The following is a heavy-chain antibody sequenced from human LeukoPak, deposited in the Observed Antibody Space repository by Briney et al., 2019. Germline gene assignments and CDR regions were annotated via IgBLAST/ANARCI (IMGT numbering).Heavy chain of an antibody. V-gene: IGHV3-30*18. CDR3: AKTPQIYSSSWYDWFDP. CDR1: GFTFSSYA. CDR2: ISYDGSNK. J-gene: IGHJ5*02. D-gene: IGHD6-13*01. Sequence: PGGSLRLSCAASGFTFSSYAIHWVRQAPGKGLEWVAVISYDGSNKYYADSVKGRFTISRDNSKNMLYLQMNSLRAEDTAVYYCAKTPQIYSSSWYDWFDPWGQGTLVTVSS.